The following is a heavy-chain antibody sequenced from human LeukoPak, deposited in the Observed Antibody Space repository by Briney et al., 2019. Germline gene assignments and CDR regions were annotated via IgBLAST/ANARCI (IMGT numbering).Heavy chain of an antibody. D-gene: IGHD6-6*01. CDR3: ARVQYSSSSGYGYYYYYYMDV. V-gene: IGHV4-38-2*01. CDR2: IYHSGST. CDR1: GYSISSGYY. J-gene: IGHJ6*03. Sequence: SETLSLTCAVSGYSISSGYYWGWIRQPPGTGLEWIGSIYHSGSTYYNPSLKSRVTIPVDTSKNQFSLKLSSVTAADTAVYYCARVQYSSSSGYGYYYYYYMDVWGKGTTVTVSS.